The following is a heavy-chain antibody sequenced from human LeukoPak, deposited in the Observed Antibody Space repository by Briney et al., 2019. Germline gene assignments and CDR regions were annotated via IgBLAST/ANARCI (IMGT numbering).Heavy chain of an antibody. CDR3: ARVGYSSSWYGNLYYYYGMDV. CDR2: FDPEDGET. V-gene: IGHV1-24*01. D-gene: IGHD6-13*01. J-gene: IGHJ6*02. CDR1: GYTLTELS. Sequence: ASVKVSCKVSGYTLTELSMHWVRQAPGKGLEWMGGFDPEDGETIYAQKFRGRVTMTEDTSTDTAYMELSSLRSEDTAVYYCARVGYSSSWYGNLYYYYGMDVWGQGTTVTVSS.